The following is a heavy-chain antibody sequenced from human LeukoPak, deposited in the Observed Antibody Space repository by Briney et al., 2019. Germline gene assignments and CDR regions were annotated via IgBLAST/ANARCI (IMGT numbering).Heavy chain of an antibody. CDR1: GFTFSDYY. CDR2: ISSSGSTI. CDR3: ARNFDTYYYDSSGYQGNRYYYYYMDV. V-gene: IGHV3-11*01. Sequence: GGSLRLSCAASGFTFSDYYMSWIRQAPGKGLEWVSYISSSGSTIYYADSVKGRFTISRDNAKNSLYLQMNSLRAEDTAVYYCARNFDTYYYDSSGYQGNRYYYYYMDVWGKGTMVTVSS. D-gene: IGHD3-22*01. J-gene: IGHJ6*03.